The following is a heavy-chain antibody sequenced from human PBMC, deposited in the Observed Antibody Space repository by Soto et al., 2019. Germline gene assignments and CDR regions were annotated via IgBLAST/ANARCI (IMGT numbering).Heavy chain of an antibody. V-gene: IGHV4-59*01. Sequence: TSETLSLTCTVSGGSISSYYWSWIRQPPGKGLEWIGYIYYSGSTNYNPSLKSRVTISVDTSKNQFSLKLSSVTAADTAVYYCARAEETVVKGYYYYGMDVWGQGTTVTVSS. J-gene: IGHJ6*02. CDR2: IYYSGST. CDR1: GGSISSYY. D-gene: IGHD2-15*01. CDR3: ARAEETVVKGYYYYGMDV.